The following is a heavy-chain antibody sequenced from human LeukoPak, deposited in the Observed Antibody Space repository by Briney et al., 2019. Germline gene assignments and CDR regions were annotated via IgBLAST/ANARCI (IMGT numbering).Heavy chain of an antibody. J-gene: IGHJ4*02. D-gene: IGHD3-22*01. CDR1: GFTFSSYS. CDR3: AGDGYYYDSSGYYFDY. CDR2: ISSSSSTI. V-gene: IGHV3-48*01. Sequence: GGSLRLSCAASGFTFSSYSMNWVRQAPGKGLEWVSYISSSSSTIYYADSVKGRFTISRDNAKNSLYLQMNSLRAEDTAVYYCAGDGYYYDSSGYYFDYWGQGTLVTVSS.